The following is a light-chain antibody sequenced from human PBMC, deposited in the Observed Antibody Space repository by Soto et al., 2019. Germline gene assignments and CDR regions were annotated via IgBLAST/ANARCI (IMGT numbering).Light chain of an antibody. V-gene: IGKV1-5*01. CDR3: QQYNSYSPT. Sequence: DIQMTQSPSTLSASVGDRVTITCRASQSISSWLAGYQQKPGKAPKLLIYDASSLESGVPSRFSGSGSGTEFTLTISSLQPDDFANYYCQQYNSYSPTFGQGTKVEIK. CDR2: DAS. CDR1: QSISSW. J-gene: IGKJ1*01.